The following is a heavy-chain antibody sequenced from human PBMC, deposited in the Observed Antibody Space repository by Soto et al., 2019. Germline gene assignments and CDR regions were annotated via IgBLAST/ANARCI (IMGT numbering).Heavy chain of an antibody. D-gene: IGHD3-9*01. J-gene: IGHJ6*02. CDR1: EFSVSNPRMG. V-gene: IGHV2-26*01. CDR2: IFLDDEK. CDR3: ARVRGMILTGKGYGMDC. Sequence: QVTLKESGPVLVKPTETLTLTCAVSEFSVSNPRMGVSWIRQPPGQALEWLAHIFLDDEKTYSTSLRNRVTISKDTTKSQVVLTMTNMDSVDTATYYCARVRGMILTGKGYGMDCWGQGTTVSVSS.